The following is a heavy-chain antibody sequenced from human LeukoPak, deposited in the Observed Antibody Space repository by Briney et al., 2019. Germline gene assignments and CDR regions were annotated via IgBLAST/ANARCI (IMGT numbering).Heavy chain of an antibody. J-gene: IGHJ4*02. V-gene: IGHV3-30-3*01. CDR3: ARDEYSGSYSVDY. Sequence: GRPLRLSCTASGFSFSHYAMHWIRQAPGKGLEWVALISYDGSNTYYGDSVKGRFTISRDNSKNTLYLQMNSLRAEDTAVYYCARDEYSGSYSVDYWGQGTLVTVSS. D-gene: IGHD1-26*01. CDR2: ISYDGSNT. CDR1: GFSFSHYA.